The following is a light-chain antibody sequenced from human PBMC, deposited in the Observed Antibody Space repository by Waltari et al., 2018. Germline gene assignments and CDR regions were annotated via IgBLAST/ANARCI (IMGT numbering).Light chain of an antibody. Sequence: QSVLTQPPSASGTPGQRVTISCSGSSSNIGSNSVTWYQQLPGTAPKILIYRNNERPSWVPDRVAGSKSGTSASLAISGLQSEDEADYYCASWDDSLNGFYVFGTGTNVAVL. V-gene: IGLV1-44*01. CDR2: RNN. CDR1: SSNIGSNS. J-gene: IGLJ1*01. CDR3: ASWDDSLNGFYV.